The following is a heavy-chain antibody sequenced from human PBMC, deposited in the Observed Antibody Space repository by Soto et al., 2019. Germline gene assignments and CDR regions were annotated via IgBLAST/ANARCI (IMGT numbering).Heavy chain of an antibody. D-gene: IGHD3-10*01. J-gene: IGHJ3*02. CDR1: GGSISSGDYY. V-gene: IGHV4-61*08. CDR3: ARVWGGAFDI. CDR2: IYYSGST. Sequence: SETLSLTCTVSGGSISSGDYYWSWIRQPPGKGLEWIGYIYYSGSTNYNPSLKSRVTISVDTSKNQFSLKLSSVTAADTDVYYCARVWGGAFDIWGQGTMVTVSS.